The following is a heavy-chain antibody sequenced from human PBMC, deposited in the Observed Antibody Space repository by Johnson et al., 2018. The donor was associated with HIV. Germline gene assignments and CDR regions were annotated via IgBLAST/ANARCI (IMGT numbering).Heavy chain of an antibody. D-gene: IGHD1-1*01. CDR1: RFTFSDYY. CDR2: IKQDGSEK. CDR3: ARGYNSAFDI. Sequence: VQLVESGGGLVKPGGSLRLSCVASRFTFSDYYMSWIRQAPGKGLEWVANIKQDGSEKYYVDSVKGRFTISRDNAKSSLFLQMNSLRADDTAVYYCARGYNSAFDIWGQGTMVTVSS. V-gene: IGHV3-7*01. J-gene: IGHJ3*02.